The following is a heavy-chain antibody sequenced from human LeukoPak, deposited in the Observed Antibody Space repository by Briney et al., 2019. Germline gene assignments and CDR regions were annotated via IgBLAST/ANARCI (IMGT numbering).Heavy chain of an antibody. CDR3: ARSAGSAFFDY. CDR1: GYTFTGFY. V-gene: IGHV1-2*04. J-gene: IGHJ4*02. CDR2: IYSDSGDT. Sequence: ASVKVSCKASGYTFTGFYIHWVRQAPGRGLEWMGWIYSDSGDTNYAQKFQGWVTMTRDTSISTAYMEPSRLTSDDTAVYYCARSAGSAFFDYWGQGTLATVSS. D-gene: IGHD2-15*01.